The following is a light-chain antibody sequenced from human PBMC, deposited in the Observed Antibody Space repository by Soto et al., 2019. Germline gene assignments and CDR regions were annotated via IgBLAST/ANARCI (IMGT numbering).Light chain of an antibody. Sequence: QAVVTQPHSVSGAPGQRVTISCTGSSSNIGAGYDVHWYQQLPGTAPKLLIYGNSNRPSVVPDRFSGSKSGTSASLAITGLQAEYEADYCCQSYDSGLSAFYVYGSGTKDTFL. CDR3: QSYDSGLSAFYV. J-gene: IGLJ1*01. CDR1: SSNIGAGYD. CDR2: GNS. V-gene: IGLV1-40*01.